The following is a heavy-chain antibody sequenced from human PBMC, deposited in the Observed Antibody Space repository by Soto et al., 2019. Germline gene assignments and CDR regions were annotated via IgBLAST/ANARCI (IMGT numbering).Heavy chain of an antibody. J-gene: IGHJ6*02. Sequence: ASVEVSCQSSAYIFTDDHIHCVRQAHGQGLEWLGRINPKSGGTSTAQKFQGWVTMTTDTSISTASMELTRLTSDDTAIYYCARGDSTDCSNGVCSFFYNHDMDVWGQGTTVTVSS. CDR3: ARGDSTDCSNGVCSFFYNHDMDV. D-gene: IGHD2-8*01. V-gene: IGHV1-2*04. CDR1: AYIFTDDH. CDR2: INPKSGGT.